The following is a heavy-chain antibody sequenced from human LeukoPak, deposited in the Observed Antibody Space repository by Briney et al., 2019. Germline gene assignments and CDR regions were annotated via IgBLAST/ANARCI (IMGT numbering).Heavy chain of an antibody. CDR3: AKDYYGSGSYSEPFDY. J-gene: IGHJ4*02. V-gene: IGHV3-23*01. D-gene: IGHD3-10*01. CDR2: ISGSGGST. CDR1: GFTFSSYA. Sequence: VGSLRLSCAASGFTFSSYAMSWVRQAPGKGLEWVSAISGSGGSTYYADSVKGRFTISRDNSKNTLYLQMNSLRAEDTAVYYCAKDYYGSGSYSEPFDYWGQGTLVTVSS.